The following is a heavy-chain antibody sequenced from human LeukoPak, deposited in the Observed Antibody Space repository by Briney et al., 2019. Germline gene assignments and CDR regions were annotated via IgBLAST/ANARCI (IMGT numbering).Heavy chain of an antibody. CDR2: INHSGST. V-gene: IGHV4-34*01. Sequence: SETLSLTCAVYGGSFSGYYWSWVRQPPGKGLEWIGEINHSGSTNYNPSLKSRVTISVDTSKNQFSLKLSSVTAADTAVYYCAGYGDYEGYFDYWGQGTLVTVSS. D-gene: IGHD4-17*01. CDR3: AGYGDYEGYFDY. CDR1: GGSFSGYY. J-gene: IGHJ4*02.